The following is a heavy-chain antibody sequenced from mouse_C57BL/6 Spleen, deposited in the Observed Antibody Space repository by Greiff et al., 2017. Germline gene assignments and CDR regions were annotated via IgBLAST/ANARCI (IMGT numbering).Heavy chain of an antibody. V-gene: IGHV1-4*01. D-gene: IGHD2-4*01. CDR1: GYTFTSYT. J-gene: IGHJ4*01. CDR3: ARDDYVVYAMDY. CDR2: INPSSGYT. Sequence: QVHVKQSGAELARPGASVKMSCKASGYTFTSYTMHWVKPRPGQGLEWLGYINPSSGYTKSNQKFKDKATLTADKSSSTAYMQLCSLTSEDSAVYYCARDDYVVYAMDYWGQGTSVTVSS.